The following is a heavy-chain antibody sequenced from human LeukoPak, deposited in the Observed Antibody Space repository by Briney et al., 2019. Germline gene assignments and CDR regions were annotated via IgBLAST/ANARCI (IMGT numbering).Heavy chain of an antibody. V-gene: IGHV3-7*03. CDR2: IKQDGSEK. D-gene: IGHD2-8*01. CDR3: ARGLMGGYPRFDY. Sequence: GGSLRLSCAASGFTFSSYWMSWVRQAPGKGLEWVANIKQDGSEKYYVDSVKGRFTISRDNAKNSLYLQMNSLRIEDTALYYCARGLMGGYPRFDYWGQGTLVTVSS. J-gene: IGHJ4*02. CDR1: GFTFSSYW.